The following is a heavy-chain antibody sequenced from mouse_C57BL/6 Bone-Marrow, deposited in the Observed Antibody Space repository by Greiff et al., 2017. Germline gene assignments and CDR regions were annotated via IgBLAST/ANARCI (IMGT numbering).Heavy chain of an antibody. V-gene: IGHV14-1*01. CDR2: IEPEDGDT. CDR1: GFNIKDYY. J-gene: IGHJ2*01. D-gene: IGHD3-2*02. Sequence: EVQLQQSGAELVRPGASVKLSCTASGFNIKDYYMHWVKQRPEQGLEWIGRIEPEDGDTEYAPKFQGKATMTADTSSNTAYLQLSSLTSEDTAVYYCTLGQLRPPYFDYWGQGTTHTVSS. CDR3: TLGQLRPPYFDY.